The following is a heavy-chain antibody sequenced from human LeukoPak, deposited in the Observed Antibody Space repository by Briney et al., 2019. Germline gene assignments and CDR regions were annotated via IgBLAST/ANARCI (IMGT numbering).Heavy chain of an antibody. CDR1: GGTFSSYA. V-gene: IGHV1-69*13. CDR3: ARDGCSSTSCYSPEYYFDY. J-gene: IGHJ4*02. CDR2: IIPIFGTA. Sequence: ASVKVSCKASGGTFSSYAISWVRQAPGQGLEWMGGIIPIFGTANYAQKFQGRVTITADESTSTAYMELSSLRSEDTAVYYCARDGCSSTSCYSPEYYFDYWGQGTLVTVSS. D-gene: IGHD2-2*01.